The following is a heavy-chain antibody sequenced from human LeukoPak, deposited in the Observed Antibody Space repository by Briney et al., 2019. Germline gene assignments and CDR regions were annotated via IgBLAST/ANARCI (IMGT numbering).Heavy chain of an antibody. J-gene: IGHJ4*02. Sequence: GGSLRLSCAASGFTFSNDWMHWVRQAPGKGLEWVSSISGSGGNTYYADSVKGRFTISRDNSKNTLYLQMNRLRAEDTAVYYCAPKVVGSTPFDYWGQGTLVTVSS. CDR3: APKVVGSTPFDY. D-gene: IGHD2-15*01. CDR1: GFTFSNDW. V-gene: IGHV3-23*01. CDR2: ISGSGGNT.